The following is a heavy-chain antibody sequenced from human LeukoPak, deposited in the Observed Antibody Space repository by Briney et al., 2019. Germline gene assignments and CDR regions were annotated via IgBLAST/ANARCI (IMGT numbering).Heavy chain of an antibody. V-gene: IGHV3-9*01. D-gene: IGHD3-10*01. Sequence: PGRSLRLSCAASGFTFSSYGMHWVRQGPGKGLEWVAGISWNSDGTDYADSVKGRFTISRDNAKNSLYLQMNSLRAEDTALYYCAKGLLGGTGSGSYYKSHYYYGMDVWGQGTTVTVSS. CDR3: AKGLLGGTGSGSYYKSHYYYGMDV. CDR2: ISWNSDGT. J-gene: IGHJ6*02. CDR1: GFTFSSYG.